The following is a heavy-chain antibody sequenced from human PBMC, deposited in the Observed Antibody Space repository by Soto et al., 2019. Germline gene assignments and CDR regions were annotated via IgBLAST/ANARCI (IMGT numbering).Heavy chain of an antibody. D-gene: IGHD2-2*01. V-gene: IGHV3-23*01. CDR3: APVVVPAAMDPPPGFDY. J-gene: IGHJ4*02. Sequence: GGSLRLSCAASGFTFSSYAMSWVRQAPGKGLEWVSAISGSGGSTYYADSVKGRFTISRDNSKNTLYLQMNSLRAEDTAVYYCAPVVVPAAMDPPPGFDYWGQGTLVTVSS. CDR1: GFTFSSYA. CDR2: ISGSGGST.